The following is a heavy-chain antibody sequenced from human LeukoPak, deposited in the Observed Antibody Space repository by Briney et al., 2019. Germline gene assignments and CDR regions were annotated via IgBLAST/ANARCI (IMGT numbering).Heavy chain of an antibody. CDR2: INHSGST. J-gene: IGHJ6*03. V-gene: IGHV4-34*01. D-gene: IGHD3-22*01. Sequence: SETLFFTCAVYGGSFSGYYWSWLRQPQGKGLEWFGEINHSGSTYYNASLKSRVTISVDTSKNKFSLQLSSGAAADTAVYYCARRPSPLQDKTYYYDSSGYPRARYYYYMDVWGKGTTVTVSS. CDR1: GGSFSGYY. CDR3: ARRPSPLQDKTYYYDSSGYPRARYYYYMDV.